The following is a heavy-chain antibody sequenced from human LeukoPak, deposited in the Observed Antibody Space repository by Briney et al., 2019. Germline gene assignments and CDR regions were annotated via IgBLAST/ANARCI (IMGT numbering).Heavy chain of an antibody. V-gene: IGHV4-30-2*01. Sequence: SQTLSLTCTVSGGSISSGGYYWSWIRQPPGKGLEWIGYIYHSGSTYYNPSLKSRVTISVDRSKNQFSLKLSSVTAADTAVYYCARIKGSLAAAGTNRYYFDYWGQGTLVTVSS. D-gene: IGHD6-13*01. J-gene: IGHJ4*02. CDR1: GGSISSGGYY. CDR2: IYHSGST. CDR3: ARIKGSLAAAGTNRYYFDY.